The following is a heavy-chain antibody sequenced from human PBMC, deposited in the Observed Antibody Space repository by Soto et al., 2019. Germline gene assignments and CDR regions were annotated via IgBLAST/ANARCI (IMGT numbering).Heavy chain of an antibody. Sequence: QGQLVQSGGEVKKPGASVKVSCKASGYTFTRYGISWVRQAPGQGLEWMGWISGYNGDTKYAQKFQGRVTMTVDTSTNTAYMELRSMTSDDRAVYYCAKNGQPPYYYYGMDVWGQGTPVTVSS. CDR2: ISGYNGDT. CDR3: AKNGQPPYYYYGMDV. V-gene: IGHV1-18*01. CDR1: GYTFTRYG. J-gene: IGHJ6*02. D-gene: IGHD2-8*01.